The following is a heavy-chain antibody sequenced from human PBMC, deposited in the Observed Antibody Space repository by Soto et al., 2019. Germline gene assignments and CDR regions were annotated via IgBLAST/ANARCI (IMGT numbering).Heavy chain of an antibody. J-gene: IGHJ4*02. CDR1: RFTFSRFA. Sequence: GGSLRLSCSASRFTFSRFAMHWVRQAPGKGLEYVSGISSNRESASHADSVKGRFFISRDNSKNTLYLQMGGLRAEDTAVYYCVKSATIAAAATDYFDYWGQGTLVTVSS. V-gene: IGHV3-64D*06. D-gene: IGHD6-25*01. CDR2: ISSNRESA. CDR3: VKSATIAAAATDYFDY.